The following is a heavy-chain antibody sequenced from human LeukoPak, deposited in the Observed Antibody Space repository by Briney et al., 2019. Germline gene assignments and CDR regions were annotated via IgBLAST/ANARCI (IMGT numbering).Heavy chain of an antibody. CDR1: GGSISSHY. V-gene: IGHV4-59*11. CDR3: ARAGAWQIDP. CDR2: IFYTGST. D-gene: IGHD3-10*01. Sequence: SENLSLTCTVSGGSISSHYWSWIRQPPGKGLEWIGYIFYTGSTNYNPSLKSRVTISVDKSKNQFSLKLRSVTAADTAVYYCARAGAWQIDPWGQGTLVTVSS. J-gene: IGHJ5*02.